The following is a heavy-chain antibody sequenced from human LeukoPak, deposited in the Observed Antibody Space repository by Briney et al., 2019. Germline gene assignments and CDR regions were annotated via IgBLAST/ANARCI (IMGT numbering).Heavy chain of an antibody. J-gene: IGHJ4*02. CDR1: GYSFTSYW. D-gene: IGHD2-15*01. Sequence: PGESLKISCKGSGYSFTSYWIGWVRQMPGKGLEWMGIIYPGDSDTRYSPSFQGQVTISADKSISTAYLQWSSLKASDTAMYYCARGYCSGGSCYSFYPHFDYWGQGTLVTVSS. V-gene: IGHV5-51*01. CDR2: IYPGDSDT. CDR3: ARGYCSGGSCYSFYPHFDY.